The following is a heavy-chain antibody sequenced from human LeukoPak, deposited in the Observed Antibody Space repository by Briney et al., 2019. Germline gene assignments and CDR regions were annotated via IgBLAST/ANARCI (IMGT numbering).Heavy chain of an antibody. CDR1: GYSISSGYY. Sequence: PSETLSLTCTVSGYSISSGYYWGWIRQPPGKGLEWIGSIYSGGTTYNNPSLKGRVTISIDTSENQFSLKLSSVTAADTAVYYCARGLGITRWFDPWGQGTLVSVSS. D-gene: IGHD3-10*01. V-gene: IGHV4-38-2*02. J-gene: IGHJ5*02. CDR3: ARGLGITRWFDP. CDR2: IYSGGTT.